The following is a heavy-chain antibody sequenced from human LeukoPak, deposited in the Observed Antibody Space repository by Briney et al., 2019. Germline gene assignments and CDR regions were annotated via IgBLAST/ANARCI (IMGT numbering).Heavy chain of an antibody. CDR3: ARVYDSSGYYFVPYYYGMDV. D-gene: IGHD3-22*01. J-gene: IGHJ6*02. CDR2: ISSSSSYI. CDR1: GFTLSKCA. V-gene: IGHV3-21*01. Sequence: GGSLRLSCAASGFTLSKCAMNWVRQAPGKGLEWVSSISSSSSYIYYADSVKGRFTISRDNAKNSLYLQMNSLRAEDTAVYYCARVYDSSGYYFVPYYYGMDVWGQGTTVTVSS.